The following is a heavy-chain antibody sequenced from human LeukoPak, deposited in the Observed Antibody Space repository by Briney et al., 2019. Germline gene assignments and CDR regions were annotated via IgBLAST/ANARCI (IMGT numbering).Heavy chain of an antibody. J-gene: IGHJ5*02. V-gene: IGHV4-34*01. Sequence: SETLTLTCAAYGGSFSGYYWSWIRQPPGKGLEWIGEINHSGSTNYNPSLKRRVTISVDTSKNQFSLKLSSVTAADTAVYSCARGRGWLRFSRFACFDPWCQGTLVTVSS. D-gene: IGHD5-12*01. CDR3: ARGRGWLRFSRFACFDP. CDR1: GGSFSGYY. CDR2: INHSGST.